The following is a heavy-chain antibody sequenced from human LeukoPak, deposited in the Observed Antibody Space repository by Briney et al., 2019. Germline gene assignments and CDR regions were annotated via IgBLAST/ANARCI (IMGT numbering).Heavy chain of an antibody. CDR3: AKAYGGYESHYYYGMDV. D-gene: IGHD5-12*01. CDR2: ISYDGSNE. J-gene: IGHJ6*02. V-gene: IGHV3-30*18. CDR1: GFTFDDYA. Sequence: GRSLRLSCAASGFTFDDYAMHWVRQAPGKGLEWVVVISYDGSNEYYADSVKGRFTISRDNSKNTLYLQMNSLRAEDTAVYYCAKAYGGYESHYYYGMDVWGRGTTVTVSS.